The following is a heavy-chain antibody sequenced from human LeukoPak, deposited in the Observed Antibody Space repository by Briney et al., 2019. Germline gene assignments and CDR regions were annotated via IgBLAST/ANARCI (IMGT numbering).Heavy chain of an antibody. CDR1: GFTFSTSW. CDR2: TRNKANSYTP. Sequence: GGSLRLSCAASGFTFSTSWMNWVRQAPGKGLEWVGRTRNKANSYTPDYAASVKGRFTISRDESKNSLYLQMNSLKTEDTAVYYCAMEGESSGPDFDYWGQGTLVTVSS. D-gene: IGHD3-22*01. CDR3: AMEGESSGPDFDY. J-gene: IGHJ4*02. V-gene: IGHV3-72*01.